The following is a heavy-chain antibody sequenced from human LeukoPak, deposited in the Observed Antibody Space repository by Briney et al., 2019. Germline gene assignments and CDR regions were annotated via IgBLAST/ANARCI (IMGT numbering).Heavy chain of an antibody. J-gene: IGHJ4*02. D-gene: IGHD3-10*01. V-gene: IGHV4-34*01. CDR3: ARGGYGPGSHYRY. CDR2: IDHTGSI. Sequence: PSETLSLTCAVNAGSFTGYYWSRIRQPPGKGLEWIGEIDHTGSISYNPSLRSRVTISVDTFKNQFSLKLRSVTAADRAIYYCARGGYGPGSHYRYWGQGTLVTVSS. CDR1: AGSFTGYY.